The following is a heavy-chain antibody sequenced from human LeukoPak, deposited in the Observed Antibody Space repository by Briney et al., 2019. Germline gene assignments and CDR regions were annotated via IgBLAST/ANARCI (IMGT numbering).Heavy chain of an antibody. Sequence: VASVKVSCKASGYTFTSYDINWVRQATGQGLEWMGWMNPNSGNTGYAQKFQGRVTMTRNTSISTAYMELSSLRSEDTAVYYCAREAVVAAHYGMDVWGQGTTVTVSS. J-gene: IGHJ6*02. CDR1: GYTFTSYD. CDR2: MNPNSGNT. V-gene: IGHV1-8*01. D-gene: IGHD2-15*01. CDR3: AREAVVAAHYGMDV.